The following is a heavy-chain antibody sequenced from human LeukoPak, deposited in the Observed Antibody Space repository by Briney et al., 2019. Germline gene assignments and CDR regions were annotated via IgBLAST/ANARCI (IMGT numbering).Heavy chain of an antibody. CDR1: GFTFGDYA. Sequence: GGSLRLSCTASGFTFGDYAMSWFRQAPGKGLEWVGFIRSKTYGGTTEYAASEEGRFTISRDDSKSIAYLQMNSLKTEDTAVYYCTRSRSGSHPPCWGQGTLVTVSS. CDR3: TRSRSGSHPPC. CDR2: IRSKTYGGTT. J-gene: IGHJ4*02. V-gene: IGHV3-49*03. D-gene: IGHD3-3*01.